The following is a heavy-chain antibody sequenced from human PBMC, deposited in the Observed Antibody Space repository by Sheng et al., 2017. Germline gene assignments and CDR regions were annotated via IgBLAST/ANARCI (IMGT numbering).Heavy chain of an antibody. J-gene: IGHJ4*02. CDR2: ISSSGTSI. CDR3: ARGEAYYGSGSYYRGLVDY. Sequence: EVQLVESGGGLVQPGGSLRLSCAASGFTFSNYEMNWVRQAPGKGLEWLSYISSSGTSIYYADSVKGRFTISRDNAKNSLYLQMNSLRAEDSAVYYCARGEAYYGSGSYYRGLVDYWGQGTLVTVSS. V-gene: IGHV3-48*03. D-gene: IGHD3-10*01. CDR1: GFTFSNYE.